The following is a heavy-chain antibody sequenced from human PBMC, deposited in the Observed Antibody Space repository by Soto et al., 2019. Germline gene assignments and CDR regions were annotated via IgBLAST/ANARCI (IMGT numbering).Heavy chain of an antibody. J-gene: IGHJ4*02. CDR2: IKSKTDGGTT. V-gene: IGHV3-15*01. CDR3: TTDGIKGILTGPEQAGY. Sequence: EVQLVESGGGLVKPGGSLRLSCAASGFTFSNAWMSWVRQAPGKGLEWVGRIKSKTDGGTTDYAAPVKGRFTISRDDSKNTLYLQMNSLKTEDTAVYYCTTDGIKGILTGPEQAGYWGQGTLVTVSS. D-gene: IGHD3-9*01. CDR1: GFTFSNAW.